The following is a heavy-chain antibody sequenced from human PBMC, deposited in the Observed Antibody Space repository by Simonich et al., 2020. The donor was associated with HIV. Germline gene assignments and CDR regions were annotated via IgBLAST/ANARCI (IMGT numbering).Heavy chain of an antibody. CDR1: GGKFSGYY. D-gene: IGHD3-3*01. CDR2: INHSGIT. Sequence: QVQLQQWGAGLLKPSETLSLTCAVYGGKFSGYYWSWLRKPPGKGLEWIGEINHSGITNYKSSLNSRATISVDKSKNQFSLKLSSVTDADTAIYYCARRDRELILYFDYWGQGNLVTVSS. CDR3: ARRDRELILYFDY. J-gene: IGHJ4*02. V-gene: IGHV4-34*01.